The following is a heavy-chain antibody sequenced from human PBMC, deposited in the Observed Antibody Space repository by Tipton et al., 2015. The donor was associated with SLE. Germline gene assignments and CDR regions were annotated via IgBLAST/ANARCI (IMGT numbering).Heavy chain of an antibody. D-gene: IGHD6-19*01. CDR3: ARGLGAYSSGWRYYYYYMDV. Sequence: TLSLTCSVSSGSISSDGFYWSWIRQHPGKGLEWIGYIYHSGTTYYNPSLKGRPTISLDTSKKQFSLKLSSVTAADTAVYYCARGLGAYSSGWRYYYYYMDVWGKGTTVTVSS. J-gene: IGHJ6*03. CDR2: IYHSGTT. V-gene: IGHV4-31*03. CDR1: SGSISSDGFY.